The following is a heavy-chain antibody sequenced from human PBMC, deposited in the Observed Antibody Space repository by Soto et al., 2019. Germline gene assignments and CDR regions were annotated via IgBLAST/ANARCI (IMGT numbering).Heavy chain of an antibody. V-gene: IGHV3-23*01. CDR2: VSGSGDNT. CDR3: AKGRLKFDY. CDR1: GVTFSSYS. Sequence: PGGSLRLSCAASGVTFSSYSMSWVRQAPGKGLEWVAGVSGSGDNTYFADSVRGRFTISRDNSKNTLSLQMNSLRAEDTAVYSCAKGRLKFDYWGLGTLVTVSS. J-gene: IGHJ4*02.